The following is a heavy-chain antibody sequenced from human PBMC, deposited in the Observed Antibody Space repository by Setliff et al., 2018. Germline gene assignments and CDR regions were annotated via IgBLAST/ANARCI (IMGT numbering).Heavy chain of an antibody. Sequence: SGPTLVNPTQTLTLTCTFSGFSLSTSGVGVGWIRQPPGKALEWLALIYWNDDKRYSPSLKSRLTITKDTSKNQVFLKMTNMDPVDTATYYCAHKYGDYVRYFQHWGQGTLVTVSS. CDR1: GFSLSTSGVG. CDR3: AHKYGDYVRYFQH. J-gene: IGHJ1*01. CDR2: IYWNDDK. V-gene: IGHV2-5*01. D-gene: IGHD4-17*01.